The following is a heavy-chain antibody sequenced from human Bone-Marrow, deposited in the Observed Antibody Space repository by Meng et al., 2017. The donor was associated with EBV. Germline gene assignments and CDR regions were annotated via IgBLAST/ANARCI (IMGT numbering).Heavy chain of an antibody. D-gene: IGHD3-10*01. CDR1: GASVSGGTYH. CDR3: AKSRSSTPGVVDY. CDR2: IYDGGTT. Sequence: HVELPGSAPGLVKPSENLSLTCTVSGASVSGGTYHWSWIRPPPGKELEWIGYIYDGGTTIYNPSLKSRVTILVDASKNQFSLKLSSVTTADTAVYYCAKSRSSTPGVVDYWGQGTLVTVSS. V-gene: IGHV4-61*01. J-gene: IGHJ4*02.